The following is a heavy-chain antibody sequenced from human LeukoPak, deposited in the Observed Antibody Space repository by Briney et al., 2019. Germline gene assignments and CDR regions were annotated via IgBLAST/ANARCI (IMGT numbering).Heavy chain of an antibody. CDR2: IYYSGST. CDR3: ARTSWLQSSYYFDY. Sequence: PSDTLSLTCTVSGGSISNSSDYWGWIRQPPGKGLEWIGSIYYSGSTYYNPSLKSRVTISVDTSKNQFSLKLSSVTAADTAVYYCARTSWLQSSYYFDYWGQGTLVTVSS. CDR1: GGSISNSSDY. V-gene: IGHV4-39*07. D-gene: IGHD5-24*01. J-gene: IGHJ4*02.